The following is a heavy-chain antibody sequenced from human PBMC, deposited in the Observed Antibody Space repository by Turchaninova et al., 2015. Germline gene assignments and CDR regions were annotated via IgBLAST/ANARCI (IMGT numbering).Heavy chain of an antibody. V-gene: IGHV3-48*03. Sequence: EVPLVESGGGLVQLGGSLSSPGAASGFTFRNYEMNWGRQATGKGLEWVSYMSSSGSTIYYADSVKGRFTISRDNAKNSLYLQMNSLRAEDTAVYYCARVGSWYSSSWYSDYWGQGTLVTVSS. CDR3: ARVGSWYSSSWYSDY. J-gene: IGHJ4*02. D-gene: IGHD6-13*01. CDR1: GFTFRNYE. CDR2: MSSSGSTI.